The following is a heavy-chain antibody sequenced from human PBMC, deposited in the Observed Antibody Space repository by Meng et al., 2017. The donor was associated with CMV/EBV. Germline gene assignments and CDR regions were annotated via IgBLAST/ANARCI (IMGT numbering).Heavy chain of an antibody. J-gene: IGHJ4*02. D-gene: IGHD6-19*01. CDR3: ARLGYSSGWYLGY. CDR2: IYYSGST. V-gene: IGHV4-39*01. Sequence: SETLSLTCTVSGGSISSSSYYWGWIRQPPGKGLEWIGSIYYSGSTYYNPSLKSQVTISVDTSKNQFSLKLSSVTAADTAVYYCARLGYSSGWYLGYWGQGTLVTVSS. CDR1: GGSISSSSYY.